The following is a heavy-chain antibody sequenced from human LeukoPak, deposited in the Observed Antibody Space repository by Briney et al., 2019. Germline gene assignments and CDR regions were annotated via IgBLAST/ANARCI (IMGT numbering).Heavy chain of an antibody. V-gene: IGHV3-23*01. J-gene: IGHJ4*02. CDR1: GFTFASYA. CDR3: AKTVVRGVMTYYFDY. CDR2: ISGSGGGT. D-gene: IGHD3-10*01. Sequence: GGSLRLSCAGSGFTFASYAMSWVRQAPGKGLGWVLAISGSGGGTYYADSVKGRFTISRDNSKNTLYLQMNSLRAEDTAVYYCAKTVVRGVMTYYFDYWGQGTLVTVSS.